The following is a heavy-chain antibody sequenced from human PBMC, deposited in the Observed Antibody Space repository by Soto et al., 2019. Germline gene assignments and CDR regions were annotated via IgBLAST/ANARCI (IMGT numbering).Heavy chain of an antibody. J-gene: IGHJ2*01. V-gene: IGHV1-69*01. CDR1: GGTFSSYA. Sequence: QVQLVQSGAEVKKPGSSVKVSCKASGGTFSSYAISWVRQAPGQGLEWMGGIIPIFGTANYAQKFQGRVTITADESPSTADMELSSLRSEDTAVYYCARGAVRTMIVVYWYFDLWGRGTLVTVSS. CDR3: ARGAVRTMIVVYWYFDL. D-gene: IGHD3-22*01. CDR2: IIPIFGTA.